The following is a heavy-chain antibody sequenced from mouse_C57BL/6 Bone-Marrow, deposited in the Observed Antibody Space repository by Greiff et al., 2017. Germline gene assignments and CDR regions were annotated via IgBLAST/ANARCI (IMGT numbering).Heavy chain of an antibody. CDR1: GYPFTEYT. Sequence: QVQLQQSGAELVKPGASVKLSCKASGYPFTEYTIHWVKQRSGQGLEWNGWFYTGSGSIKYNEKFKDKATLTADNSSSTVYMELIRLTSEDSAVYCCARHEGSNGYFDVWGTGTTVTVSS. CDR3: ARHEGSNGYFDV. D-gene: IGHD2-5*01. V-gene: IGHV1-62-2*01. CDR2: FYTGSGSI. J-gene: IGHJ1*03.